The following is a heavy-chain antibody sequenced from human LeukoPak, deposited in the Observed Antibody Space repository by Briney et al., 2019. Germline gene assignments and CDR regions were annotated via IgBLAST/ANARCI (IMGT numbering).Heavy chain of an antibody. CDR3: ARHVVVVVPAAMRDRETYYFDY. CDR2: INHSGST. D-gene: IGHD2-2*01. J-gene: IGHJ4*02. Sequence: PSETLSLTCAVYGGSFSGYYWSWIRQPPGKGLEWIGEINHSGSTNYNPPLKSRVTISVDTSKNQFSLKLSSVTAADTAVYYCARHVVVVVPAAMRDRETYYFDYWGQGTLVTVSS. V-gene: IGHV4-34*01. CDR1: GGSFSGYY.